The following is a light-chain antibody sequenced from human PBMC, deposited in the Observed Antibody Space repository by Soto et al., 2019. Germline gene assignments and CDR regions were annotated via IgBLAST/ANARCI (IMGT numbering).Light chain of an antibody. Sequence: EIVLTQSPATLSLSPGERATLSCRASQSVSSYLAWYQQKPGQAPRLLIYDASNRATGIPARFSGSGSGTAVTLTISSLNTEDFAVYYCQQRSNWPTSITFGQGTRLEIK. CDR2: DAS. J-gene: IGKJ5*01. V-gene: IGKV3-11*01. CDR1: QSVSSY. CDR3: QQRSNWPTSIT.